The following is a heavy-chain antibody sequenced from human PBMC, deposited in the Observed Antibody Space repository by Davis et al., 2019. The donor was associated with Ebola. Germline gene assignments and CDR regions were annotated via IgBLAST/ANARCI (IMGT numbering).Heavy chain of an antibody. CDR1: GFTFSSYS. Sequence: PGGSLRLSCAASGFTFSSYSMNWVRQAPGKGLEWVSSISSSSSYIYYADSVKGRFTISRDNAKNSLYLQMNSLRAEDTAVYYCARVRCSSTSCYPRGFDYWGQGTLVTVSS. D-gene: IGHD2-2*01. V-gene: IGHV3-21*01. CDR2: ISSSSSYI. CDR3: ARVRCSSTSCYPRGFDY. J-gene: IGHJ4*02.